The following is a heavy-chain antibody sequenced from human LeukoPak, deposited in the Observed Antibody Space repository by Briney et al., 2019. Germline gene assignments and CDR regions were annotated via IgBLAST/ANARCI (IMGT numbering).Heavy chain of an antibody. CDR2: IYHSGST. Sequence: SEALSLTCTVSGYSISSGYYWGWIRQPPGKGLEWIGSIYHSGSTYYNPSLKSRVTISVDTSKNQFSLKLSSVTAADTAVYYCARGDPRGSGSYYNWYYFDYWGQGTLVTVSS. J-gene: IGHJ4*02. CDR3: ARGDPRGSGSYYNWYYFDY. V-gene: IGHV4-38-2*02. CDR1: GYSISSGYY. D-gene: IGHD3-10*01.